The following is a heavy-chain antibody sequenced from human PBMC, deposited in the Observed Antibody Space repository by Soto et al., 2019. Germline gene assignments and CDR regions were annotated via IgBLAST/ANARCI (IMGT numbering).Heavy chain of an antibody. CDR2: ISGSGGST. CDR3: AKGEREYCSSTSCYGMDV. J-gene: IGHJ6*02. Sequence: QSGGSLRLSCAASGFTFSGYAMIWVRQAPGKGLEWVSGISGSGGSTYYADSVKGRFTISRDNSKNTLYLQMNSLRAENTAVYYCAKGEREYCSSTSCYGMDVWGQGTTVTVSS. V-gene: IGHV3-23*01. CDR1: GFTFSGYA. D-gene: IGHD2-2*01.